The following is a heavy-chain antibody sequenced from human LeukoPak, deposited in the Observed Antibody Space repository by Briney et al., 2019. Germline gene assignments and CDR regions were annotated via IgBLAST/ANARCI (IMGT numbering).Heavy chain of an antibody. J-gene: IGHJ5*02. V-gene: IGHV4-59*01. Sequence: SETLSLTCTVSGGSISSYYWSWIRQPPGKGLEWIGYIYYSGGTNYNPSLKSRVTISVDTSKNQFSLRLSSVTAADTAVYYCAMGSTYYYGSGSGWFDPWGQGTLVTVSS. CDR2: IYYSGGT. D-gene: IGHD3-10*01. CDR1: GGSISSYY. CDR3: AMGSTYYYGSGSGWFDP.